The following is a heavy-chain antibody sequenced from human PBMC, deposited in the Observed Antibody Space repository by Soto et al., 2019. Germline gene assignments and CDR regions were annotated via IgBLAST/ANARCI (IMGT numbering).Heavy chain of an antibody. J-gene: IGHJ4*02. V-gene: IGHV1-3*04. CDR1: GYTFTRYA. CDR2: INTYNGNT. CDR3: ARGGYYYDSSGSYFGY. Sequence: ASVKVSCKASGYTFTRYAMHWVRQAPGQRLEWMGWINTYNGNTNYAQKFQGRVTMTTDTSTSTAYMELRSLRSDDTAVYYCARGGYYYDSSGSYFGYWRQGTLVPVSS. D-gene: IGHD3-22*01.